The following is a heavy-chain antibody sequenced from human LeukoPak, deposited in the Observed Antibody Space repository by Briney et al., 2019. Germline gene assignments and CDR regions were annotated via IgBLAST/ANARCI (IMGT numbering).Heavy chain of an antibody. Sequence: GGSLRLSSAASGFIFSSHAMHWVRQAPGKGLEWVAVIQYDGSEKRYADSVKGRFTVSRDNSKNTLYLQMDSLTAEDTAVYHCAKDLTGAYCSDYWGQGTLVTVSS. D-gene: IGHD3-9*01. V-gene: IGHV3-30-3*01. CDR2: IQYDGSEK. J-gene: IGHJ4*02. CDR1: GFIFSSHA. CDR3: AKDLTGAYCSDY.